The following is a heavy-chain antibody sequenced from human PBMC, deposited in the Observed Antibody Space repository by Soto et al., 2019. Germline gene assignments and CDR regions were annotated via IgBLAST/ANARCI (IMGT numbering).Heavy chain of an antibody. V-gene: IGHV4-31*01. CDR1: GGSISSGGYY. Sequence: KPSETLSLTCTVSGGSISSGGYYWSWIRQHPGKGLEWIGYIYYSGSTYYNPSLKSPVTISVDTSKNQLSLKLSSVTAADTAVYYCARSRRSYCSSTSCSHGMDVWGQGITVTVSS. CDR3: ARSRRSYCSSTSCSHGMDV. CDR2: IYYSGST. D-gene: IGHD2-2*01. J-gene: IGHJ6*02.